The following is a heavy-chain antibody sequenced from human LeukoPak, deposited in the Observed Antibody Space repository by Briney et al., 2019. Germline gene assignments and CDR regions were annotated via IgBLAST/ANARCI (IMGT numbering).Heavy chain of an antibody. J-gene: IGHJ4*02. Sequence: SETLSLTCTVSGGSISSYYWSWLRQPPGKGLEWIGSIYYSGSTNYNPSLKSRVTISVDTSKNQFSLKLSSVTAADTAVYYCARGVVVDYWGQGTLVTVSS. V-gene: IGHV4-59*01. CDR2: IYYSGST. D-gene: IGHD3-16*02. CDR3: ARGVVVDY. CDR1: GGSISSYY.